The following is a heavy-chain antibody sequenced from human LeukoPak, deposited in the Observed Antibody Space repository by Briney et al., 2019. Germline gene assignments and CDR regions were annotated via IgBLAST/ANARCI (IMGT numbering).Heavy chain of an antibody. CDR2: IWYDGSNK. V-gene: IGHV3-33*01. J-gene: IGHJ4*02. Sequence: PGGSLRLSCAASGFTFSNYDMHWVRQAPGKGLEWVAVIWYDGSNKYYADSVKGRFTISRDNSKNTLYLQMNSLRAEDTAVYYCARTPHYDILTGELPIDYWGQGTLVTVSS. CDR3: ARTPHYDILTGELPIDY. CDR1: GFTFSNYD. D-gene: IGHD3-9*01.